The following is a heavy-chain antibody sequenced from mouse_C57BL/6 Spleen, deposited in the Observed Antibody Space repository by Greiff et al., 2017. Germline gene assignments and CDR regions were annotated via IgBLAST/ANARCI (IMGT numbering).Heavy chain of an antibody. V-gene: IGHV3-6*01. D-gene: IGHD2-4*01. J-gene: IGHJ1*03. CDR1: GYSITSGYY. CDR2: ISYDGSN. CDR3: ARGRSYDYEGYFDV. Sequence: EVQLVESGPGLVKPSQSLSLTCSVTGYSITSGYYWNWIRQFPGNKLEWMGYISYDGSNNYNPSLKNRISFTRDTSENQYFLKLNSVTTEDTATYDCARGRSYDYEGYFDVWGTGTTVTVSS.